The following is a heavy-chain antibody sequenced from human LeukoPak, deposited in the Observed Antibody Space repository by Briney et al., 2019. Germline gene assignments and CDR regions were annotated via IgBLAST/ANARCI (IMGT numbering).Heavy chain of an antibody. CDR2: ISSSSSYI. V-gene: IGHV3-21*01. Sequence: GGSLRLSCAASVFTFSSYSMNWVRQAPGKGLEWVSSISSSSSYIYYADSVKGRFTISRDNAKNSLYLQMNSLRAEDTAVYYCARSRHYYGSGSYYYYGMDVWGKGTTVTVSS. CDR1: VFTFSSYS. D-gene: IGHD3-10*01. J-gene: IGHJ6*04. CDR3: ARSRHYYGSGSYYYYGMDV.